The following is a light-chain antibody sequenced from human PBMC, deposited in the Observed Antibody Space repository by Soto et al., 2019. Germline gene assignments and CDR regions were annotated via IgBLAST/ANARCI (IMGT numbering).Light chain of an antibody. J-gene: IGLJ1*01. Sequence: QSVLTHPGSVSWSPGHSITIAYTGSSTDVGGYNYVSWYQQHPGKAPKLMISEVSKRPSGVSDRFSGSKSGNTASLTISGLQAEDQADYYCSSHTSSRTFVFGTGTKVTVL. CDR3: SSHTSSRTFV. CDR2: EVS. V-gene: IGLV2-14*01. CDR1: STDVGGYNY.